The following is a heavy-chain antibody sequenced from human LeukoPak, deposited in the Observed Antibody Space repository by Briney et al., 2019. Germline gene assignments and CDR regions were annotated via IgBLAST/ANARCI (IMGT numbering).Heavy chain of an antibody. CDR3: ARARLRYFDWLGVPHAFDI. D-gene: IGHD3-9*01. Sequence: GRSLRLSCTASGFTFDDYAMYWVRQAPGKGLEWVSGISWNSGSIAYADSVKGRFTISRDNAKNSLYLQMNSLRAEDTAVYYCARARLRYFDWLGVPHAFDIWGQGTMVTVSS. CDR2: ISWNSGSI. CDR1: GFTFDDYA. J-gene: IGHJ3*02. V-gene: IGHV3-9*01.